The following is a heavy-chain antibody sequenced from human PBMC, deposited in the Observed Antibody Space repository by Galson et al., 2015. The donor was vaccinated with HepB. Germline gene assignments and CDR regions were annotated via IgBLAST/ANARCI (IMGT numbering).Heavy chain of an antibody. J-gene: IGHJ4*02. V-gene: IGHV4-4*02. CDR3: ASFVTYGSGSYRRRFDY. CDR1: GGSISSSNW. D-gene: IGHD3-10*01. CDR2: IYHSGST. Sequence: LTCAVSGGSISSSNWWSWVRQPPGKGLEWIGEIYHSGSTNYNPSLKSRVTISVDKSKNQFSLKLSSVTAADTAVYYCASFVTYGSGSYRRRFDYWGQGTLVTVSS.